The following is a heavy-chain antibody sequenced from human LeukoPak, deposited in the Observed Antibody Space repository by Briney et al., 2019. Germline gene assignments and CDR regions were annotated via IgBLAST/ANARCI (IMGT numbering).Heavy chain of an antibody. Sequence: PSETLSLTCTVSGGSISSGSYYWSWIRQPAGKGLEWIGRIYYSGSESANYNPSFKSRVAISTDTSKNHFSLKLSSVAAADTAVYYCAREKTGAGAFDIWGQGTMVTVSS. CDR2: IYYSGSESA. CDR3: AREKTGAGAFDI. CDR1: GGSISSGSYY. D-gene: IGHD7-27*01. J-gene: IGHJ3*02. V-gene: IGHV4-61*10.